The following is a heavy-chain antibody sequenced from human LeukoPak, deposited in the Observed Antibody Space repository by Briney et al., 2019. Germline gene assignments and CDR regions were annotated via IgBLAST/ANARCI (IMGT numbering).Heavy chain of an antibody. CDR2: IKQDGSEK. D-gene: IGHD6-19*01. V-gene: IGHV3-7*01. J-gene: IGHJ4*02. CDR3: ARVSHSSGWYGQIDY. Sequence: GGSLRLSCAASGFTFSSYWMSWVRQAPGKGLEWVANIKQDGSEKYYVDSVKGRFTISRDNAKNSLYLQMNSLRAEDTAVYYCARVSHSSGWYGQIDYWGQGTLVTVSS. CDR1: GFTFSSYW.